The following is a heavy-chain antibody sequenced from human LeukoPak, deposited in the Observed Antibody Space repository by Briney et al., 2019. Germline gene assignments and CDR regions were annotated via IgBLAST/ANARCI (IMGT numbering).Heavy chain of an antibody. CDR2: ISAYNGNT. CDR3: ARTKWLVQVSMFDY. V-gene: IGHV1-18*01. D-gene: IGHD6-19*01. Sequence: ASVKVSCKASGYTFTSYGISWVRQAPGQGLEWMGWISAYNGNTNYAQKLQGRVTMTTDTSTSTAYMELRSLRSDDTAVYYCARTKWLVQVSMFDYWGQGTLVTVSS. CDR1: GYTFTSYG. J-gene: IGHJ4*02.